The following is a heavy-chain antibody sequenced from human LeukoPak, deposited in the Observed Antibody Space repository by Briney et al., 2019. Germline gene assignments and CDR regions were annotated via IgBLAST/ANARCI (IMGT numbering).Heavy chain of an antibody. D-gene: IGHD3-22*01. V-gene: IGHV3-30*02. CDR3: EKDWYQNYYDSSGLRDY. J-gene: IGHJ4*02. Sequence: GGSLRLSCAASGFTFSSYGMHWVRQAPGKGLEWVAFIRYDGSNKYYADSVKGRFTISRDNSKNTLYLQMNSLRAEDTAVYYCEKDWYQNYYDSSGLRDYWGQGTLVTVSP. CDR2: IRYDGSNK. CDR1: GFTFSSYG.